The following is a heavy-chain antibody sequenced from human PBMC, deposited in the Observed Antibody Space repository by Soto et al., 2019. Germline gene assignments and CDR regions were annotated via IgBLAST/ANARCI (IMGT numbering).Heavy chain of an antibody. CDR1: GVSISRGDYY. CDR2: IYYSGST. V-gene: IGHV4-30-4*01. D-gene: IGHD3-22*01. J-gene: IGHJ4*02. Sequence: SGVSISRGDYYWSWIRQPPGKGLEWIGYIYYSGSTYYNPSLKSRVTLSVDTSKNQFSLKLSSVTAADTAVYYCARDNGGAYDPVEWGQGTLVTVSS. CDR3: ARDNGGAYDPVE.